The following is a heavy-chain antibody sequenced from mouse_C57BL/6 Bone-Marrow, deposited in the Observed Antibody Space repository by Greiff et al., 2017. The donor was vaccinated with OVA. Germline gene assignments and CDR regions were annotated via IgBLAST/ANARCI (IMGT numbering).Heavy chain of an antibody. Sequence: EVQLQQSGPELVKPGASVKISCKASGYTFTDYYMNWVKQSHGKSLEWIGDINPNNGGTSYNQKFKGKATLTVDKSSSTAYMELRSLTSEDSAVYYCARWDRYYAMDYWGQGTSGTVSS. V-gene: IGHV1-26*01. CDR3: ARWDRYYAMDY. D-gene: IGHD4-1*01. J-gene: IGHJ4*01. CDR2: INPNNGGT. CDR1: GYTFTDYY.